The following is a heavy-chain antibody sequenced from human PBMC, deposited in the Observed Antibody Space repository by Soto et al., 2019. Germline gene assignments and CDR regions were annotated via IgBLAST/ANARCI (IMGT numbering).Heavy chain of an antibody. CDR2: ISYDGSNK. V-gene: IGHV3-30-3*01. J-gene: IGHJ4*02. D-gene: IGHD7-27*01. Sequence: QVQLVESGGGVVQPGRSLRLSCAASGFTFSSYAMHWVRQAPGKGLEWVAVISYDGSNKYYADSVKGRFTISRDNSKNTLYLQMNRLRAEDTAVYYCASNWGSHYWGQGTLVTVSS. CDR3: ASNWGSHY. CDR1: GFTFSSYA.